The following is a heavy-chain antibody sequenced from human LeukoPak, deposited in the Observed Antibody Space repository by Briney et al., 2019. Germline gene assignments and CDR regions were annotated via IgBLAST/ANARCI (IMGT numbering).Heavy chain of an antibody. J-gene: IGHJ5*02. CDR2: IDQDGSDK. Sequence: GGSLRLSCAASGFTFSSFAMSWVRQAPGQGLEWVANIDQDGSDKNYVGSVKGRFTISRDDAKNSLFLQMNSLRAEDTAVYYCARESTEDRPGSWGQGTLVTVSS. CDR3: ARESTEDRPGS. V-gene: IGHV3-7*01. D-gene: IGHD5/OR15-5a*01. CDR1: GFTFSSFA.